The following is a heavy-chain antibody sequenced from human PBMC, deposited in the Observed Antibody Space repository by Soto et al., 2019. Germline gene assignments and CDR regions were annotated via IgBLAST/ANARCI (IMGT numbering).Heavy chain of an antibody. J-gene: IGHJ6*03. Sequence: SQTLSLTCAISGDSVSSNSAAWNWIRQSPSRGLEWLGRTYYRSKWYNDYAVSVKSRITINPDTSKNQFSLQLNSVTPEDTAVYYCASLSRDIVVVPAAMIYYYYYMDVWGKGTTVTVSS. D-gene: IGHD2-2*01. CDR1: GDSVSSNSAA. V-gene: IGHV6-1*01. CDR2: TYYRSKWYN. CDR3: ASLSRDIVVVPAAMIYYYYYMDV.